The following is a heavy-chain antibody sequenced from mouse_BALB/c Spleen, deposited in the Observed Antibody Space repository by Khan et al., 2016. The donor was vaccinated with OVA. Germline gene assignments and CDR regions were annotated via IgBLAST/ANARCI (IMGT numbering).Heavy chain of an antibody. J-gene: IGHJ4*01. V-gene: IGHV3-2*02. CDR3: ARDGSRYNYAMDY. CDR2: ISYSGST. D-gene: IGHD2-3*01. CDR1: GYSITSDYA. Sequence: EVQLQESGPGLVKPSQSLSLTCTVTGYSITSDYAWNWIRQFPGNTLEWMGYISYSGSTNYNPSLKSRISITRDTSKNQFILQLNSVTTEDTATYYCARDGSRYNYAMDYWGQGTSVNVSS.